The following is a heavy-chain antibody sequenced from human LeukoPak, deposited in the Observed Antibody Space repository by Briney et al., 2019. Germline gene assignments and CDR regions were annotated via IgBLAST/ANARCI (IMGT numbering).Heavy chain of an antibody. J-gene: IGHJ4*02. CDR2: IYSGGST. CDR1: GFTVSSNY. V-gene: IGHV3-53*01. D-gene: IGHD6-6*01. Sequence: PGGSLRLSCAASGFTVSSNYMSWVRQAPGKGLEWVSVIYSGGSTNYADSVKGRFTISRDNSKNTLYLQMNSLRVEDTAVYFCAREQLVFDYWGQGTLVTVSS. CDR3: AREQLVFDY.